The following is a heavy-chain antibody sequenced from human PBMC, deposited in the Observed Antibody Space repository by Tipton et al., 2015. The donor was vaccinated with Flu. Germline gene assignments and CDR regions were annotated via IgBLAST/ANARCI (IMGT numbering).Heavy chain of an antibody. CDR2: FYHSGST. CDR3: ARDLTTIFGGAFDS. Sequence: LRLSCTVSRHSISSGYYWGWIRQPPGKGLEWIASFYHSGSTSFNPSLRSRVTVSVDTSKNQFSLNLNSVTAADTAVYYCARDLTTIFGGAFDSWGQGTLVTVSS. CDR1: RHSISSGYY. D-gene: IGHD3-3*01. V-gene: IGHV4-38-2*02. J-gene: IGHJ5*01.